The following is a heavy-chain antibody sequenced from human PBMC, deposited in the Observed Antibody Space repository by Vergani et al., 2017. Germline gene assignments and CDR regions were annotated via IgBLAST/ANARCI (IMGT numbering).Heavy chain of an antibody. Sequence: QVRLQESCPGLVKPSETLSLTCSVSGGSMSGYYWSWIRQPPGKELEWIGYMYHSGSTNYNPSLETRVTISGDTSKNQFSLKLNSVTAADTAVYYCGRVADVYGLGSRLLDLWGQGILVTVSS. J-gene: IGHJ4*02. CDR2: MYHSGST. CDR3: GRVADVYGLGSRLLDL. V-gene: IGHV4-59*01. D-gene: IGHD3-10*01. CDR1: GGSMSGYY.